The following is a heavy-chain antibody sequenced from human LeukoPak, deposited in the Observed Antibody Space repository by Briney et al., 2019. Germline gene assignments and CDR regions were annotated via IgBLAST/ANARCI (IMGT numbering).Heavy chain of an antibody. CDR1: GFTFSSYV. Sequence: GGSLRLSCAASGFTFSSYVMSWVRQAPGKGLEWVSAISGSGGSTYYAGSVKGRFTISRDNSKSTLFLQMNSLRAEDTAVYYCAKRPQYSTSWHSNDYWGQGTLVTVSS. D-gene: IGHD6-13*01. V-gene: IGHV3-23*01. CDR2: ISGSGGST. J-gene: IGHJ4*02. CDR3: AKRPQYSTSWHSNDY.